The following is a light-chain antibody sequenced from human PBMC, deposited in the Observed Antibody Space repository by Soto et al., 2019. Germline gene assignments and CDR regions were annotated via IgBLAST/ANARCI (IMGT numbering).Light chain of an antibody. CDR1: QSVSSNF. J-gene: IGKJ5*01. Sequence: IELTQAPGTRALSPGERATLACRGIQSVSSNFLAWYQEKPGQAPSLLIYGASRRATGIPDRFSGSGSGTDFTLTISRLEPEDFAVYYCQQNGSSPPITFGQGTRLEI. CDR3: QQNGSSPPIT. CDR2: GAS. V-gene: IGKV3-20*01.